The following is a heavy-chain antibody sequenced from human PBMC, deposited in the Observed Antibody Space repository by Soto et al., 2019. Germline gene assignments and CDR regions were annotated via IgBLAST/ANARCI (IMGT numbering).Heavy chain of an antibody. J-gene: IGHJ3*02. D-gene: IGHD3-3*01. CDR3: ARGGGVGVAGSAAFDM. CDR2: INPATGAA. V-gene: IGHV1-2*02. Sequence: QLHLVQSGAVVKKPGASVTVSCSASGYPVTAYYMHWVRQAPGRGLEWMGGINPATGAANYTQTFQGRVTVTRGTPTSTVFMELSGLTSEETAGFYCARGGGVGVAGSAAFDMWGQGTLVTVSS. CDR1: GYPVTAYY.